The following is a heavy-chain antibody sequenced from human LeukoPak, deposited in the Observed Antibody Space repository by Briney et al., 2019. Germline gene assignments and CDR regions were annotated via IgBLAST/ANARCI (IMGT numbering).Heavy chain of an antibody. CDR2: ISTTSITV. CDR1: GFTFSSYS. J-gene: IGHJ6*02. CDR3: ARVRGGSYYYAMDV. V-gene: IGHV3-48*02. D-gene: IGHD3-16*01. Sequence: GGSLRLSCAASGFTFSSYSMNLVRQAPGKGLEWVSYISTTSITVFYADSVKGRFTVSRDNDKNSLHLQVNSLRDEDTAIYYCARVRGGSYYYAMDVWGQGTTVTVSS.